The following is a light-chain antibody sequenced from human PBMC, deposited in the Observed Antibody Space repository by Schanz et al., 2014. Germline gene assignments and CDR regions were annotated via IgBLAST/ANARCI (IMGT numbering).Light chain of an antibody. CDR1: QRIGSW. CDR2: DAF. Sequence: DIQMTQSPSTLSAVVGDRVTITCRASQRIGSWLAWYQQKPGQAPKLLIYDAFNLESGVPSRFSGSGSGRDFTLTINSLQPDDFATYYCQQYNSYWGFGQGTKVEIK. CDR3: QQYNSYWG. V-gene: IGKV1-5*01. J-gene: IGKJ1*01.